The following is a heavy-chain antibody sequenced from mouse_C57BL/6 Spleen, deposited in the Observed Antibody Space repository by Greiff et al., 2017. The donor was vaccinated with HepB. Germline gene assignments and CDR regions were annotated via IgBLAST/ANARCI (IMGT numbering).Heavy chain of an antibody. Sequence: VQLQQSGAELVKPGASVKMSCKASGYTFTSYWITWVKQRPGQGLEWIGDIYPGSGSTNYNEKFKSKATLTVDTSSSTAYMQLSSLPSEDSAVYYCARSGDYDGGYWYFDVWGTGTTVTVSS. V-gene: IGHV1-55*01. D-gene: IGHD2-4*01. J-gene: IGHJ1*03. CDR3: ARSGDYDGGYWYFDV. CDR2: IYPGSGST. CDR1: GYTFTSYW.